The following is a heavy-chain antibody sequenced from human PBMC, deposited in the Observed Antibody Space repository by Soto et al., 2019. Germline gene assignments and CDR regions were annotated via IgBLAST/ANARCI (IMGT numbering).Heavy chain of an antibody. CDR1: GFTVSRNY. CDR2: IYSGGIT. CDR3: DCILYWYFDL. D-gene: IGHD2-21*02. V-gene: IGHV3-53*04. Sequence: EVQLVESGGGLVQPGGSLRLSCAASGFTVSRNYMRCVRQAPGKWLEWVSVIYSGGITYYADSVKGRFTISRNTSKHTMYLQMNSLRAEDTSVYYCDCILYWYFDLWGRGTLVTVSS. J-gene: IGHJ2*01.